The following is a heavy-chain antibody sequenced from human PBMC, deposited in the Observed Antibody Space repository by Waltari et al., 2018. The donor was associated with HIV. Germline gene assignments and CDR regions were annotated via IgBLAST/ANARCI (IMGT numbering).Heavy chain of an antibody. J-gene: IGHJ5*02. D-gene: IGHD3-3*01. CDR1: GGSFNSYH. Sequence: QVQLQESGPGLVTPSETLSLTCSVSGGSFNSYHWSCIRQPPGKGLGWIGYIYYTGRTNCNPSLKSRVTISVDTSKNQFSLRLSSVTAADTAVYYCARALFGVGSNWFDPWGQGTLVTVSS. V-gene: IGHV4-59*01. CDR2: IYYTGRT. CDR3: ARALFGVGSNWFDP.